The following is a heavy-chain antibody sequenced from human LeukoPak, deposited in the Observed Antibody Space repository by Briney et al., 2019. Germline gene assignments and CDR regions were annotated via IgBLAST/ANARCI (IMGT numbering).Heavy chain of an antibody. V-gene: IGHV3-48*01. D-gene: IGHD2-21*02. J-gene: IGHJ2*01. Sequence: GGSLRLSCAASGFTFSSYSMNWVRQAPGKGLEWVAYISVTGGTTYYADSVKGRFTISRDNAENSLYLQMNSLRAEDTAVYYGAKERGSGGDFLGRVLYWYFDLWGRAPWSLSPQ. CDR1: GFTFSSYS. CDR2: ISVTGGTT. CDR3: AKERGSGGDFLGRVLYWYFDL.